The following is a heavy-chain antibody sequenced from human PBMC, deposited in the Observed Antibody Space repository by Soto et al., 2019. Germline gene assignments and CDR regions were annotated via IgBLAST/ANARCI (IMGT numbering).Heavy chain of an antibody. V-gene: IGHV4-59*01. D-gene: IGHD6-13*01. Sequence: PSETLSLTCTVSGGSISSYYWSWIRQPPGKGLEWIGYIYYSGSTNYNPSLKSRVTISVDTSKNQFSLKLSSVTAADTAVYYCASFSSSWYDNYYYYMDVWGKGTTVTVSS. CDR1: GGSISSYY. J-gene: IGHJ6*03. CDR3: ASFSSSWYDNYYYYMDV. CDR2: IYYSGST.